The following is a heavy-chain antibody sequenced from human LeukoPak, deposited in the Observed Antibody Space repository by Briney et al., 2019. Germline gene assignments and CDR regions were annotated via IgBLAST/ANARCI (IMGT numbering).Heavy chain of an antibody. V-gene: IGHV4-4*02. CDR1: GGSISSSNW. J-gene: IGHJ6*04. CDR2: IYHSGST. Sequence: SETLSLTCAVSGGSISSSNWWSWVRQPPGKGLEWIGEIYHSGSTNYNPSLRSRVTISVDKSKNQFSLKLSSVTAADTAVYYCARLRKDGPSPYYYYGMDVWGKGTTVTVSS. CDR3: ARLRKDGPSPYYYYGMDV. D-gene: IGHD4-17*01.